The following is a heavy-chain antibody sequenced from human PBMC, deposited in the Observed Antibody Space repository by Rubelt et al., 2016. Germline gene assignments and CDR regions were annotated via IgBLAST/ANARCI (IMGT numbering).Heavy chain of an antibody. V-gene: IGHV5-51*01. J-gene: IGHJ5*02. Sequence: EVQLVQSGAEVKKPGDSLRISCKASGYNFSAYWIGWVRQMPGKGLEWMGVIYPGDSASRYRPSFQGPVTIPVDRAISTAFLQWSGLSASDTATYFCARENAANWFDPWGQGTLVTVSS. CDR3: ARENAANWFDP. D-gene: IGHD2-2*01. CDR2: IYPGDSAS. CDR1: GYNFSAYW.